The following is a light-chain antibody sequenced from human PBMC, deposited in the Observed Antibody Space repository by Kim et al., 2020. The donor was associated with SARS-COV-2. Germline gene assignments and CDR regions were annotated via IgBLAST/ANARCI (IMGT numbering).Light chain of an antibody. V-gene: IGLV1-51*01. CDR3: AAWDDTLGGWV. Sequence: GPKFTISGSGGTSNVGANSVAWHQQFPGTAPKVLIYDNDNRPSGIPDRFSGSRSGTSATLGITGLQTGDEADYYCAAWDDTLGGWVFGGGTKLTVL. CDR2: DND. CDR1: TSNVGANS. J-gene: IGLJ3*02.